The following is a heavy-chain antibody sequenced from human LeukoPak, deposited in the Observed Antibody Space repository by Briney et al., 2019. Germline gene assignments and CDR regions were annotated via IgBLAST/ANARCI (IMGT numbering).Heavy chain of an antibody. D-gene: IGHD4-11*01. CDR3: ATRGDYSNYVHAFDI. J-gene: IGHJ3*02. Sequence: ASVKVSCTGSVYTLTELSIHWERQAPGKGLEWMGGFDPEDGETIYAQKFQGRVTMTEDTSTDTAYMELSGLRSEDTAVYYCATRGDYSNYVHAFDIWGQGTMVTVSS. CDR2: FDPEDGET. CDR1: VYTLTELS. V-gene: IGHV1-24*01.